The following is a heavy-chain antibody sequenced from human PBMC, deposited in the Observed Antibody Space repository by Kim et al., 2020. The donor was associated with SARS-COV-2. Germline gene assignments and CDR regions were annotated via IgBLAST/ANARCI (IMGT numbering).Heavy chain of an antibody. CDR2: IYSGGST. CDR3: ARSTVVTRGAFDY. V-gene: IGHV3-53*04. CDR1: GFTVSSNY. J-gene: IGHJ4*02. Sequence: GGSLRLSCAASGFTVSSNYMSWVRQAPGKGLEWVSVIYSGGSTYYADSVKGRFTISRPNSKNTLYLQMNSRRAEDTAVYYCARSTVVTRGAFDYWGQGTLGTVSS. D-gene: IGHD4-17*01.